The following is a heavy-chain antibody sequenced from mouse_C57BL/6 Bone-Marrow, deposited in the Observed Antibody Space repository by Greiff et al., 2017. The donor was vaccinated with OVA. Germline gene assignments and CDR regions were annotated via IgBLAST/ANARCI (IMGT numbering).Heavy chain of an antibody. CDR1: GYTFTSYW. CDR3: ASYYYGSSYGY. J-gene: IGHJ2*01. D-gene: IGHD1-1*01. V-gene: IGHV1-64*01. Sequence: QVQLKQPGAELVKPGASVKLSCKASGYTFTSYWMHWVKQRPGQGLEWIGMIHPNSGSTNYNEKFKSKATLTVDKSSSTAYMQLSSLTSEVSAVYCCASYYYGSSYGYWGQGTTLTVSS. CDR2: IHPNSGST.